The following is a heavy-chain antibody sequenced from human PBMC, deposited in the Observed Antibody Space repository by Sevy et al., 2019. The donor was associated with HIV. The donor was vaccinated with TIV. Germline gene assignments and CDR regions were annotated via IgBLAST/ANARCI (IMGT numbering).Heavy chain of an antibody. CDR1: GYTFTGYY. CDR2: INPNSGGT. CDR3: ARPYCSSTSCYRKVDAFDI. V-gene: IGHV1-2*06. J-gene: IGHJ3*02. D-gene: IGHD2-2*01. Sequence: ASVKVSCKASGYTFTGYYMHWVRQAPGQGLEWMGRINPNSGGTNYAQKFQGRVTMTRDTSISTAYMELSRLRSDDTAVYYCARPYCSSTSCYRKVDAFDIWGQGTMVTVSS.